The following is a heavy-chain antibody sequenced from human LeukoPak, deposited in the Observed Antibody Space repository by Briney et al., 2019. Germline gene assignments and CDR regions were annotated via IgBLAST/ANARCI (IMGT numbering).Heavy chain of an antibody. J-gene: IGHJ5*02. CDR3: VSHLSGSYRDP. CDR1: GGSISSSNYY. V-gene: IGHV4-39*02. Sequence: SETLSLTCTVSGGSISSSNYYWGWIRQPPGKGLEWLWSISDSGRTYYNPSLKSRVTISVDTSKNHSALKVNSVTAADTAVYYCVSHLSGSYRDPWGQGTLVAVSS. D-gene: IGHD1-26*01. CDR2: ISDSGRT.